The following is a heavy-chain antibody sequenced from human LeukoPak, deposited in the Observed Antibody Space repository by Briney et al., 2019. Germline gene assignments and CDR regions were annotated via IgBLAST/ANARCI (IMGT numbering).Heavy chain of an antibody. CDR1: GFTVSANY. CDR2: IYSDGRT. Sequence: GSLRLSCAASGFTVSANYMTWVRQAPGKGLEWVSTIYSDGRTYYADSVKGRFTISRDNSKNTLYLQMNSLRVEDTALFYCARESNSGYYLSYWGQGTLVTVSS. CDR3: ARESNSGYYLSY. V-gene: IGHV3-66*01. J-gene: IGHJ4*02. D-gene: IGHD3-22*01.